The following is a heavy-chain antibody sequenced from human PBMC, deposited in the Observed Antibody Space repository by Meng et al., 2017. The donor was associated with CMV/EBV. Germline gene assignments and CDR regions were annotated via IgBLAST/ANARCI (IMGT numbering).Heavy chain of an antibody. V-gene: IGHV5-51*01. J-gene: IGHJ3*02. CDR3: ASTTHSSGSVWSDAFDI. D-gene: IGHD1-26*01. CDR2: IYPGDSDT. CDR1: GYSFTSYW. Sequence: GESLKISCKGSGYSFTSYWIGWVRQMPGKGLEWMGIIYPGDSDTRYSPSFQGQVTISADKSISTAYLQWSSLKASDTAMYYCASTTHSSGSVWSDAFDIWGQGTMVTVSS.